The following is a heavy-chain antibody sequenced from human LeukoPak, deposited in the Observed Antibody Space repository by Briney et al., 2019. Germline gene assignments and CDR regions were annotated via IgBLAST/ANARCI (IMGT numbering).Heavy chain of an antibody. CDR2: IHHSGST. CDR3: ASRKLGNDY. J-gene: IGHJ4*02. D-gene: IGHD7-27*01. CDR1: GYSISTGYY. V-gene: IGHV4-38-2*02. Sequence: PSETLSLTCTVSGYSISTGYYWGWIRQPPGKALEWIASIHHSGSTYYNPSLKSRVTISVDTSKNQFSLNLSSVTAADTAFYYCASRKLGNDYWGQGTLVTVSS.